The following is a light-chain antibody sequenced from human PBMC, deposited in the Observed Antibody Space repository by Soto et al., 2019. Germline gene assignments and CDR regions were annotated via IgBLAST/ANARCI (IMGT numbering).Light chain of an antibody. CDR2: AAS. CDR3: QQSYSTPPT. Sequence: DIQMTQSPSSVSASVRDTVTITCRASQNISSYLNWYQQNPGKGPKLLIYAASSLQSGVPSRFSGNGSGTDITLTISSLQPEDFATYYCQQSYSTPPTFGGGTKVEIK. J-gene: IGKJ4*01. CDR1: QNISSY. V-gene: IGKV1-39*01.